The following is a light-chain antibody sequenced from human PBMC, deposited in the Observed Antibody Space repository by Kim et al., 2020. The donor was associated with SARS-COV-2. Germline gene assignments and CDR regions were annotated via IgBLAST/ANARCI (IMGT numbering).Light chain of an antibody. CDR2: KAS. CDR3: QQYNSWTWT. J-gene: IGKJ1*01. V-gene: IGKV1-5*03. Sequence: ASVGDRVTITCRASQSISSWLAWYQQKPGKAPKHLIYKASSLESGVPSRFSGSGSGTEFTLTISSLQPDDFATYYCQQYNSWTWTFGQGTKVDIK. CDR1: QSISSW.